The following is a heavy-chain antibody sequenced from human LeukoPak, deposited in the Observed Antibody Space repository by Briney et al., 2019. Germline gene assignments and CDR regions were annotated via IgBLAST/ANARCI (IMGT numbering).Heavy chain of an antibody. CDR2: KRYDGTNK. V-gene: IGHV3-30*02. CDR3: AKDGRWMLSGYYMDV. D-gene: IGHD2-8*01. CDR1: GFTFSSYR. Sequence: PGGPLRLSCAASGFTFSSYRMHWVPQAPGKGLEWVAFKRYDGTNKDYADSVKGRFIISTDNSKNTVYLQINSLGAEDTAVYYCAKDGRWMLSGYYMDVWGKGTTVTISS. J-gene: IGHJ6*03.